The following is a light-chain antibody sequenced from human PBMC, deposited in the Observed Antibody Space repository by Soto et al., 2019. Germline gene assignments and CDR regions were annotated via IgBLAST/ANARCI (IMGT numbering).Light chain of an antibody. J-gene: IGKJ4*01. Sequence: EIVLTQSPGTPSLSPGESATLSCRPSQSVGMNYFAWFQHKPDQAPRLLIYDASNRATGVPDGFSASGSGTDFPLSVTRLEPEGFAVYYCHQYAVSPLTFGGG. CDR1: QSVGMNY. CDR2: DAS. V-gene: IGKV3-20*01. CDR3: HQYAVSPLT.